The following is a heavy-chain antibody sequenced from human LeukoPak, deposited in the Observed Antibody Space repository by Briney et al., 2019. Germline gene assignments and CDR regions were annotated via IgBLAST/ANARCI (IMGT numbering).Heavy chain of an antibody. D-gene: IGHD3-3*01. CDR3: ARGQGYDFWSGPLFDY. CDR1: GYTFTSYG. Sequence: ASVKVSCKASGYTFTSYGISWVRQAPGQGLGWMGWISAYNGNTNYAQKLQGRVTMTTDTSTSTAYMELRSLRSDDTAVYYCARGQGYDFWSGPLFDYWGQGTLVTVSS. CDR2: ISAYNGNT. J-gene: IGHJ4*02. V-gene: IGHV1-18*01.